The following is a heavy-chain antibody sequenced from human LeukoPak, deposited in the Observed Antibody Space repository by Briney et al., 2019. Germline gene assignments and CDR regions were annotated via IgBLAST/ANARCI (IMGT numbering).Heavy chain of an antibody. CDR2: INPNSGGT. CDR1: GYTFTGYY. J-gene: IGHJ4*02. Sequence: ASVKVSCKASGYTFTGYYMHWVRQAPGQGLEWMGWINPNSGGTNYAQRFQGRVTMTRDTSISTAYMELSRLRSEDTAVYYCARTLAVYSGSYYYFDYWGQGTLVTVSS. CDR3: ARTLAVYSGSYYYFDY. V-gene: IGHV1-2*02. D-gene: IGHD1-26*01.